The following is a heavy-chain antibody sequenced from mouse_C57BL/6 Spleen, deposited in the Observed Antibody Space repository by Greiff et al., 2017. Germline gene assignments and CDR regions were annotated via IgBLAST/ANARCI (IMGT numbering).Heavy chain of an antibody. V-gene: IGHV5-4*01. CDR1: GFTFSSYA. D-gene: IGHD4-1*01. CDR3: ASLTGTGYYFDY. CDR2: ISDAGSYT. J-gene: IGHJ2*01. Sequence: EVQRVESGGGLVKPGGSLKLSCAASGFTFSSYALSWVRQTPDKRLEWVATISDAGSYTFYPDNVQGRVDSSIDNAKNNLYLQMGHLKSEDTAMYYCASLTGTGYYFDYWGQGTTLTGSA.